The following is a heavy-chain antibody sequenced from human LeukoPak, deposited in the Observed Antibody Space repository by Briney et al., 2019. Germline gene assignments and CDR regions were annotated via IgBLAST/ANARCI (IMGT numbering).Heavy chain of an antibody. Sequence: GGSLRLACAASGFSFSVYWMVWVREVPEKGLEWVSRIKSDGTGATYAASVKGRFTMSRDNAERTVSLQMNSLRAEDTATYYCARDRHGPNCYMDVWGKGTTVTVSS. CDR3: ARDRHGPNCYMDV. D-gene: IGHD2-8*01. V-gene: IGHV3-74*01. CDR1: GFSFSVYW. CDR2: IKSDGTGA. J-gene: IGHJ6*03.